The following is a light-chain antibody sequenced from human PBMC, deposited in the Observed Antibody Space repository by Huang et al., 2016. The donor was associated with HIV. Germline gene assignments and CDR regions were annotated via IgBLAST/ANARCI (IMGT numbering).Light chain of an antibody. Sequence: DIQMTQTPSAMSASVGDRVTITCRASQDIANSLAWFQQKPGKVPRPLIYGTSTLRSGVPSRFSDSGSGTEFTLTISSLQPEDFATYYCLQQNTYPWMFGQGTKVEVK. J-gene: IGKJ1*01. CDR2: GTS. CDR1: QDIANS. CDR3: LQQNTYPWM. V-gene: IGKV1-17*03.